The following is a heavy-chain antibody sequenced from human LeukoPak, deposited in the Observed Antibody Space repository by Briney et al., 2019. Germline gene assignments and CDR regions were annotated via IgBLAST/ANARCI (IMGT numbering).Heavy chain of an antibody. J-gene: IGHJ4*02. Sequence: SETLSLTCTVSGGSISSYYWSWIRQLPGKGLEWIGYIYYNGATDYNPSLKSRVTISADTSNNQFSLRLRSVTAADTAVYYCAREITLTGYKYGLGFNYWGQGTLVTVSS. V-gene: IGHV4-59*01. CDR3: AREITLTGYKYGLGFNY. CDR2: IYYNGAT. D-gene: IGHD5-12*01. CDR1: GGSISSYY.